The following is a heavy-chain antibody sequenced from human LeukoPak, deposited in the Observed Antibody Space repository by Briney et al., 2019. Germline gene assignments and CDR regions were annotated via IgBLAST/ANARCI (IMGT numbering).Heavy chain of an antibody. CDR3: AKAERDTATRH. V-gene: IGHV3-30*18. CDR1: GFTFSSYG. CDR2: ISYDGSNK. J-gene: IGHJ4*02. D-gene: IGHD5-18*01. Sequence: PGGSLRLSRAASGFTFSSYGMHWVRQAPGKGLEWVAVISYDGSNKYYADSVKGRFTISRDNSKNTLYLQMNSLRAEDTAVYYRAKAERDTATRHWGQGTLVTVSS.